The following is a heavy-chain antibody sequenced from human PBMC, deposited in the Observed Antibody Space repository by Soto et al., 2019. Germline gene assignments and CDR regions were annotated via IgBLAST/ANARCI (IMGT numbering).Heavy chain of an antibody. CDR1: GFTLSSKD. D-gene: IGHD1-20*01. CDR2: MRYNGGT. V-gene: IGHV3-23*01. J-gene: IGHJ4*02. Sequence: GGSLRLSCAASGFTLSSKDVNWVRQAPGKGLEWVSGMRYNGGTYYADSVKGRFTISRDNSKNTLYLQMNSLRPEDTAVYYCAKVNWDDGEAYWGPGTLVTVSS. CDR3: AKVNWDDGEAY.